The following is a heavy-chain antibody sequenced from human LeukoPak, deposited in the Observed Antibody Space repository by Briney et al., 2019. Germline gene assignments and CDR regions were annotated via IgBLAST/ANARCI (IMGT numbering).Heavy chain of an antibody. V-gene: IGHV5-51*01. Sequence: GVSLKISCKISGYSFTFYWIGWVRQMPGKGLEWMGIIYPGDSDTRYSPSFQGQVTMSADKSISTAYLQWSSLKASDTAIYYCARPQLGGYYFDYWGQGTLVTVSS. CDR1: GYSFTFYW. D-gene: IGHD5-24*01. CDR3: ARPQLGGYYFDY. J-gene: IGHJ4*02. CDR2: IYPGDSDT.